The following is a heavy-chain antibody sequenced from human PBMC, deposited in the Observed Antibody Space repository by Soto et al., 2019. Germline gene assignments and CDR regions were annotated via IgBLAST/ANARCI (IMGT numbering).Heavy chain of an antibody. V-gene: IGHV3-23*01. CDR3: TKTYRDPANATGLLAAFDV. CDR2: ISSVYDT. D-gene: IGHD1-1*01. J-gene: IGHJ3*01. CDR1: GFTFSSYA. Sequence: EVQLLESGGNLVQPGESLRLSCAASGFTFSSYAMSWVRQAPGKGLEWVSHISSVYDTYYADSVKGGFIISRDNSKNTLYLQMNGLRAEDTAVYFCTKTYRDPANATGLLAAFDVWGQGTMITVSS.